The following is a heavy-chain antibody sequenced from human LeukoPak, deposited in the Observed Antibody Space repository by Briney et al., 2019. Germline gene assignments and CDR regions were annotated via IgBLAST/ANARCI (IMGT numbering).Heavy chain of an antibody. Sequence: GGSLRLSCAASGFSVSRYWMHWGRQAPGKGLVWVSRIDSDVSSTTYADSVKSRFIISRDNAKNTLYLQMNSLRAEDTAVYYCARTVTDAFDIWGQGTMVTVSS. CDR1: GFSVSRYW. CDR2: IDSDVSST. CDR3: ARTVTDAFDI. J-gene: IGHJ3*02. D-gene: IGHD3-16*02. V-gene: IGHV3-74*03.